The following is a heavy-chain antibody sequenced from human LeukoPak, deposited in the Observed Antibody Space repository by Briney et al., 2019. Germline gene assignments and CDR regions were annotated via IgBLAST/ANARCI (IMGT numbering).Heavy chain of an antibody. CDR2: INHGGST. CDR3: ARLTRGYSYGPWFDP. D-gene: IGHD5-18*01. V-gene: IGHV4-34*01. J-gene: IGHJ5*02. CDR1: GGSFSGHY. Sequence: ASETLSLTCAVSGGSFSGHYWNWIRQPPGKGLEWIGEINHGGSTNYNPSLKSRVTISVDTSQNQFSLRLSSVTAADTAVYYCARLTRGYSYGPWFDPWGQGTLVTVSS.